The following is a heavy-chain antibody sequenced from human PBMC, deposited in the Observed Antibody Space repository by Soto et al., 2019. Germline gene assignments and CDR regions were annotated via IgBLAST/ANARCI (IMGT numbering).Heavy chain of an antibody. CDR3: ANNRDYYDSSAYSFFQH. J-gene: IGHJ1*01. CDR2: ISYDGSNK. V-gene: IGHV3-30*18. CDR1: GFTFSSYG. Sequence: GGSLRLSCAASGFTFSSYGMHWVRQAPGKGLEWVAVISYDGSNKYYADSVKGRFTISRDNSKNTLYLQMNSLRAEDTAVYYCANNRDYYDSSAYSFFQHWGQGTLVTV. D-gene: IGHD3-22*01.